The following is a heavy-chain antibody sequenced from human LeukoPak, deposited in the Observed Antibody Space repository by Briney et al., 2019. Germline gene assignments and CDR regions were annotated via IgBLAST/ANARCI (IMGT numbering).Heavy chain of an antibody. D-gene: IGHD3-9*01. CDR2: INWNGGST. J-gene: IGHJ4*02. V-gene: IGHV3-20*04. CDR1: GFTFDDYG. CDR3: TTFYDILTGYLGRDY. Sequence: GGSLRLSCAASGFTFDDYGMSWVRQAPGKGLEWVSGINWNGGSTGYADSVKGRFTISRDNARNSLYLQMNSLRAEDTALYYCTTFYDILTGYLGRDYWGQGTLVTVSS.